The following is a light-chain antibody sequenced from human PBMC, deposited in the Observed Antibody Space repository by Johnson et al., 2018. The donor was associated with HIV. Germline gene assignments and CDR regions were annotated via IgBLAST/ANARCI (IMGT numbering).Light chain of an antibody. CDR3: GTWDSSLGAGTLYV. CDR2: DNN. CDR1: NSNIGNNY. V-gene: IGLV1-51*01. J-gene: IGLJ1*01. Sequence: QSALTQPPSVSAAPGQKVTISCSGSNSNIGNNYVSWYQQVPGTAPKLLIYDNNKRPSGIPDRFSGSKSGTSATLGITGLQTEDEADYFCGTWDSSLGAGTLYVFGTGTKFTVL.